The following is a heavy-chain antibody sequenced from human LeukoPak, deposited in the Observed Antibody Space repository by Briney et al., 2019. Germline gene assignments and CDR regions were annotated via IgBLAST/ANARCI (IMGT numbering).Heavy chain of an antibody. D-gene: IGHD3-16*02. CDR2: ISSSSSYI. V-gene: IGHV3-21*01. CDR3: ARDIDYVWGSYRPSYFDY. CDR1: GFAFSSYS. Sequence: PGGSLRLSCAASGFAFSSYSMNWVRQAPGKGLEWVSSISSSSSYIYYADSVKGRFTISRDNAKNSLYLQMNSLRAEDTAVYYCARDIDYVWGSYRPSYFDYWGQGTLVTVSS. J-gene: IGHJ4*02.